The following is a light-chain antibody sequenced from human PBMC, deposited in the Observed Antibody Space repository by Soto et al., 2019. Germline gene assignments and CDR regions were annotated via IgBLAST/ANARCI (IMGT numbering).Light chain of an antibody. CDR2: ENN. CDR3: GTWDSSLSGNFV. J-gene: IGLJ1*01. V-gene: IGLV1-51*02. Sequence: QSVLTQPPSVSAAPGQKVTISCSGSSSNFGTNYVSWYQQLPGTAPKLLIYENNKRPSGIPDRFSGSRSGTSATLGITGLRTGDEADYYCGTWDSSLSGNFVFGTGTKVTVL. CDR1: SSNFGTNY.